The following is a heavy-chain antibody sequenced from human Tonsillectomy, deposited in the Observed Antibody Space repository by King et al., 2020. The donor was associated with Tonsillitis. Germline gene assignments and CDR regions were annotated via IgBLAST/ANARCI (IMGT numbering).Heavy chain of an antibody. CDR3: AASVKGLINHSEDNATNTRDLQVNRLSAEDTAMYYCAGDHGGLGHYAFDI. CDR2: IWYDGNNK. V-gene: IGHV3-33*08. Sequence: VQLVESGGGVVQPERSLRLSCAASGFTFSTYGMHWVRQAPGKGLEWVAVIWYDGNNKYYADSVKGRFTISRDNSKNTLDLQMNSLRAEDTAMYYCAASVKGLINHSEDNATNTRDLQVNRLSAEDTAMYYCAGDHGGLGHYAFDIWGQGTMVTVSS. J-gene: IGHJ3*02. CDR1: GFTFSTYG. D-gene: IGHD5-18*01.